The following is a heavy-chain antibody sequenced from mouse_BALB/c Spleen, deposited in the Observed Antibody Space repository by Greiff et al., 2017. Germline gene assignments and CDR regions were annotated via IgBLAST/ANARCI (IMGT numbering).Heavy chain of an antibody. CDR1: GFTFSDAW. CDR3: TPSYDGYYYAMDY. CDR2: IRSNANNHAT. D-gene: IGHD2-3*01. V-gene: IGHV6-6*01. J-gene: IGHJ4*01. Sequence: EVMLVESGGGLVQPGGSMKLSCAASGFTFSDAWMDWVRQSPEKGLEWVAEIRSNANNHATYYAESVKGRFTISRDDSKSSVYLQMNSLRAEDTGMYYCTPSYDGYYYAMDYWGQGTSVTVSS.